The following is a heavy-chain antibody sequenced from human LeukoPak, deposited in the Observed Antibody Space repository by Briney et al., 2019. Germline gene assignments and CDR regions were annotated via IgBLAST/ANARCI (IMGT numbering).Heavy chain of an antibody. J-gene: IGHJ4*02. Sequence: GGSLTLSCAASGFTFSSYSLSWVRQAPGKGLEWVSSICSSSSFFYYADSVRGRFTISRDDSKNSLYLQMNSQTAEDTAVYYCAAELARVRLWAAIAPGPELHYLDNWGQGTLVTVSS. V-gene: IGHV3-21*06. CDR3: AAELARVRLWAAIAPGPELHYLDN. D-gene: IGHD2-2*02. CDR2: ICSSSSFF. CDR1: GFTFSSYS.